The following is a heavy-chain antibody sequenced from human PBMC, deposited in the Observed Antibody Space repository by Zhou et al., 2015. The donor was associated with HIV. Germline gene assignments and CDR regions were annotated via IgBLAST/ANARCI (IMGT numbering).Heavy chain of an antibody. CDR3: VKEASSGSYRTADY. J-gene: IGHJ4*02. Sequence: QVHLVESGGGVVQPGRSLRLSCAASGFTFSSYAMHWVRQAPGKGLEWVAVVTYDGSEIYYGESAKGRFTISRDTSKKMLYLQMNSLRAEDTAVYYCVKEASSGSYRTADYFGQGTLVTVSS. V-gene: IGHV3-30*04. CDR2: VTYDGSEI. D-gene: IGHD3-22*01. CDR1: GFTFSSYA.